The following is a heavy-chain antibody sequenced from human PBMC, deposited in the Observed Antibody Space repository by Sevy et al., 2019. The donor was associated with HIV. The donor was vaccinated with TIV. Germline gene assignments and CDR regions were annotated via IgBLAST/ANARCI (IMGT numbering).Heavy chain of an antibody. V-gene: IGHV3-21*01. CDR2: ISSSSSYI. Sequence: GGSLRLSCAASGFTFSSYSMNWVRQAPEKGLEWVSSISSSSSYIYYADSVKGRFTISRDNAKNSLYLQMNSLRAEDTAVYYCARVLPLRWTPRGAFDIWGQGTMVTVSS. D-gene: IGHD4-17*01. J-gene: IGHJ3*02. CDR1: GFTFSSYS. CDR3: ARVLPLRWTPRGAFDI.